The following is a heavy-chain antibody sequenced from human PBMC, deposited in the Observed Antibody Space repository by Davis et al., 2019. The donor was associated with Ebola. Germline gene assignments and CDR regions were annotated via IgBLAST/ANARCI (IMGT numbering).Heavy chain of an antibody. J-gene: IGHJ6*02. CDR3: ASGSGSYYYYGMDV. V-gene: IGHV3-30*03. CDR1: GFTVSSNY. CDR2: ISYDGSNK. Sequence: GESLKISCAASGFTVSSNYMSWVRQAPGKGLEWVAVISYDGSNKYYADSVKGRFTISRDNSKNTLYLQMNSLRAEDTAVYYCASGSGSYYYYGMDVWGQGTTVTVSS. D-gene: IGHD1-26*01.